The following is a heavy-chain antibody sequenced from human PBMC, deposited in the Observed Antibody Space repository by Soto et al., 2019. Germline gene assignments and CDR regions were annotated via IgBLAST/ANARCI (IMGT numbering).Heavy chain of an antibody. Sequence: SLRLPCAASGFTFSSYSMNWVRQAPGKGLEGVSYISSSSSTIYYADSVKGRFTISRDNAKNSLYLQMNSLRDEDTAVYYCARDRGDWNYVYYYYYYYMDVWGKGTTVTVSS. D-gene: IGHD1-7*01. J-gene: IGHJ6*03. CDR2: ISSSSSTI. V-gene: IGHV3-48*02. CDR1: GFTFSSYS. CDR3: ARDRGDWNYVYYYYYYYMDV.